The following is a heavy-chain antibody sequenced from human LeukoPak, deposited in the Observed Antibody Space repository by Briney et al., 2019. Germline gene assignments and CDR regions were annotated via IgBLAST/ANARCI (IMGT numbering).Heavy chain of an antibody. CDR3: ARGSYDFWSGYYSGAGWFDP. J-gene: IGHJ5*02. CDR1: GYTFTGYY. CDR2: INPNSGGT. D-gene: IGHD3-3*01. V-gene: IGHV1-2*02. Sequence: ASVKVSCKASGYTFTGYYMHWVRQAPGQGLEWMGWINPNSGGTNYAQKFQGRVTMTRDTSISTAYMELSRLRSDDTAVYYCARGSYDFWSGYYSGAGWFDPWGQRTLVTVSS.